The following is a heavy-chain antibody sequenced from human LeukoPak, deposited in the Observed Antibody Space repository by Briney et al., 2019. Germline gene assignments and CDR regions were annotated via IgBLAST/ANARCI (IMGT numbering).Heavy chain of an antibody. CDR3: AKDPEYYYDSSGYYAEAFDI. CDR2: ISSSSSTI. Sequence: GGSLRLSCAASGFTFSSYSMNWVRQAPGKGLEWVSYISSSSSTIYYADSVKGRFTISRDNAKNSLYLQMNSLRAEDTAVYYCAKDPEYYYDSSGYYAEAFDIWGQGTMVTVSS. V-gene: IGHV3-48*01. CDR1: GFTFSSYS. D-gene: IGHD3-22*01. J-gene: IGHJ3*02.